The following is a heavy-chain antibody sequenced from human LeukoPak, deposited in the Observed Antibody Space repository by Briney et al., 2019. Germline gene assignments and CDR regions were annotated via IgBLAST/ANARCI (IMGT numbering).Heavy chain of an antibody. CDR1: GYTFTSYG. CDR3: ARGGGDPSPISHHNWFDP. Sequence: GASAKVSCKASGYTFTSYGISWVRQAPGQGLEWMGWISAYNGNTNYAQKLQGRVTMTTDTSTSTAYMELRSLRSDDTAVYYCARGGGDPSPISHHNWFDPWGQGTLVTVSS. CDR2: ISAYNGNT. J-gene: IGHJ5*02. V-gene: IGHV1-18*01. D-gene: IGHD2-21*01.